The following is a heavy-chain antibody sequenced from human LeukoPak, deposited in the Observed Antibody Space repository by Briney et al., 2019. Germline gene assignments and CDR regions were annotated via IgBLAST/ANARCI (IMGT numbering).Heavy chain of an antibody. CDR3: ASYSYYYDSSGYFDY. CDR2: INHSGST. Sequence: PSETLSPTCAVYGGSFSGYYWSWIRQPPGKGLGWIGEINHSGSTNYNPSLKSRVTISVDTSKNQFSLKLSSVTAADTAVYYCASYSYYYDSSGYFDYWGQGTLVTVSS. CDR1: GGSFSGYY. D-gene: IGHD3-22*01. V-gene: IGHV4-34*01. J-gene: IGHJ4*02.